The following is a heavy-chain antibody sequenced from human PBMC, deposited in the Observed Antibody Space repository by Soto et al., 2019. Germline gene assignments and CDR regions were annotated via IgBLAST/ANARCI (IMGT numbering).Heavy chain of an antibody. CDR3: ARRLDNTLDF. V-gene: IGHV5-51*01. Sequence: GESLKISWKGSGYNFATYWISWVRQMPGKGLEWMGIIYPHDSDTRYSPSFQGQVTISADKSISTACLQWSSLKASDTAIYYCARRLDNTLDFWGQGTLVTVSS. CDR2: IYPHDSDT. J-gene: IGHJ4*02. D-gene: IGHD1-20*01. CDR1: GYNFATYW.